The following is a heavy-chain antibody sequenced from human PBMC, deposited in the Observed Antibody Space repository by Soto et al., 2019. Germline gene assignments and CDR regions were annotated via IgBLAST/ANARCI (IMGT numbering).Heavy chain of an antibody. CDR1: GDSISTDY. CDR2: IYYGGST. Sequence: SETLSLTCTVSGDSISTDYWSWIRQSPGKGLEWMGFIYYGGSTNYNPSLKSRVTISVDTPKNQFSLKLNSVTAADTAVYYCARGCGGGSCPFHYGGQETRVTVSS. J-gene: IGHJ4*02. D-gene: IGHD2-15*01. CDR3: ARGCGGGSCPFHY. V-gene: IGHV4-59*12.